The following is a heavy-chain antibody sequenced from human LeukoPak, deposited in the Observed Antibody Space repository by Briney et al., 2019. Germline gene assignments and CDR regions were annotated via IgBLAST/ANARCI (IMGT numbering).Heavy chain of an antibody. Sequence: KPSETLSLTCTVSGGSISSRSYYWGWVRQPPGKGLEWIGNIYYSGSTYYNPSLKSRGTIFVDTSKNQFSLKLTSVSAADTAVYYCARLKTATISTHFDNWGQGTLVTVSS. CDR2: IYYSGST. V-gene: IGHV4-39*01. J-gene: IGHJ4*02. CDR3: ARLKTATISTHFDN. CDR1: GGSISSRSYY. D-gene: IGHD5-24*01.